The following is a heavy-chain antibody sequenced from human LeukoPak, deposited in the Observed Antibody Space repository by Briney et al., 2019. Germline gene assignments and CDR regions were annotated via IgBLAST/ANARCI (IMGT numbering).Heavy chain of an antibody. CDR1: GGSISSYY. Sequence: SETLSLTCTVSGGSISSYYWGWIRQPPGKGLEWIGSIYYSGSTYYNPSLKSRVTISVDTSKNQFSLKLSSVTAADTAVYYCARDRRDGSGWVDYDYWGQGTLVTVSS. CDR2: IYYSGST. J-gene: IGHJ4*02. V-gene: IGHV4-39*07. D-gene: IGHD6-19*01. CDR3: ARDRRDGSGWVDYDY.